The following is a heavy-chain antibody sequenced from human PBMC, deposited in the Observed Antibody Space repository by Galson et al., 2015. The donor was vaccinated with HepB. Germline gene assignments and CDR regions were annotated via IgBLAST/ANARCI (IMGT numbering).Heavy chain of an antibody. D-gene: IGHD6-13*01. CDR3: ARSGAAAGRYYFDY. V-gene: IGHV3-7*03. CDR2: IKQDGSET. CDR1: GFTFRSYW. Sequence: SLRLSCAASGFTFRSYWMSWVRQTPGKGLEWGANIKQDGSETHYVDSVKGRFTISRDNAKNSLYLQMDSLRAEDTAVYYCARSGAAAGRYYFDYWGQGTLVTVSS. J-gene: IGHJ4*02.